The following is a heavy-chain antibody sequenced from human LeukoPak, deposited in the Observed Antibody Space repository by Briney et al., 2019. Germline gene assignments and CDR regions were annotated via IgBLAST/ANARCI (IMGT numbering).Heavy chain of an antibody. CDR3: ARDPSYGGNPGWFDP. Sequence: ASVKVSCKASGYTFTGYYMHWVRQAPGQGLEWMGWISAYNGNTNYAQKLQGRVTMTTDTSTSTAYMELRSLRSDDTAVYYCARDPSYGGNPGWFDPWGQGTLVTVSS. CDR1: GYTFTGYY. CDR2: ISAYNGNT. V-gene: IGHV1-18*04. J-gene: IGHJ5*02. D-gene: IGHD4-23*01.